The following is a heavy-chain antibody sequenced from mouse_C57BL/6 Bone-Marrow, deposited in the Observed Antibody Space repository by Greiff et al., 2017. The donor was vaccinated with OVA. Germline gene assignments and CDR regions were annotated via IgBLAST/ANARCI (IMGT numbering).Heavy chain of an antibody. J-gene: IGHJ4*01. V-gene: IGHV5-17*01. D-gene: IGHD2-5*01. Sequence: EVKLMESGGGLVKPGGSLKLSCAASGFTFSDYGMHWVRQAPEKGLEWVAYISSGSSTIYYADTVKGRFTLSRDNAKNTLFLQMTSLRSEDTAMYYCAKRSNHTPYAMDYWGQGTSVTVSS. CDR1: GFTFSDYG. CDR3: AKRSNHTPYAMDY. CDR2: ISSGSSTI.